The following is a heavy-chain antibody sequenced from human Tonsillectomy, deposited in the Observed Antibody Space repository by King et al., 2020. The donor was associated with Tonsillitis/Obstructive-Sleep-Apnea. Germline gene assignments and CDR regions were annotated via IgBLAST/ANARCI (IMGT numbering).Heavy chain of an antibody. CDR2: ISFDGNNQ. CDR3: ARVRSGWPFEYIDS. D-gene: IGHD6-19*01. J-gene: IGHJ4*02. V-gene: IGHV3-30*01. Sequence: VQLVESGGGVVQPVTSLRLSCAASGFTFTSYAMHWVRQAPGKGLEWVALISFDGNNQYYADSVKGRFTISRDNAKNTLYLQMNSLRTEDTAVYYCARVRSGWPFEYIDSWGLGTLVTVSS. CDR1: GFTFTSYA.